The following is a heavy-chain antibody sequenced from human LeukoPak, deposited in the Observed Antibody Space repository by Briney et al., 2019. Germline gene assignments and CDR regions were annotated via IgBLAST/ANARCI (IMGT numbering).Heavy chain of an antibody. D-gene: IGHD2-2*01. CDR1: GFTVSSTY. Sequence: PGGSLRLSCAASGFTVSSTYMSWVRQAPGKGLEWVSVLYSGGSTYYADSVKGRFTISRDNAKNSLYLQMNSLRAEDTAVYYCARRPNMPAGGFDYWGQGTLVTVSS. V-gene: IGHV3-53*01. CDR3: ARRPNMPAGGFDY. J-gene: IGHJ4*02. CDR2: LYSGGST.